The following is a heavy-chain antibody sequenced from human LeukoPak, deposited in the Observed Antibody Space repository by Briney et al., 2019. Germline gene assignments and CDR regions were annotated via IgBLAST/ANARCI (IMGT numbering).Heavy chain of an antibody. D-gene: IGHD5-18*01. CDR3: ARIDREPGYSSDY. CDR1: GFIFSSDW. Sequence: PGGSLRLSCAASGFIFSSDWMQGVRHAPGKGLVWVSRINGDGSSTSHADSVKGRLTISRDNAKNTLYLQMNRLRAEDTAVYYCARIDREPGYSSDYWGQGTLVTVSS. V-gene: IGHV3-74*01. CDR2: INGDGSST. J-gene: IGHJ4*02.